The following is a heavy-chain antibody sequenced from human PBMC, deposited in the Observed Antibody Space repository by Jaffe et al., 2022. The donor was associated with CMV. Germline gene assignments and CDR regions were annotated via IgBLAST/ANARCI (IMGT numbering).Heavy chain of an antibody. J-gene: IGHJ4*02. CDR3: AREGVGAKWSDY. CDR1: GFTFSGYE. D-gene: IGHD1-26*01. Sequence: EVQLVESGGGLVQPGGSLRLSCAASGFTFSGYEMNWVRQAPGKGLEWVSYISSGGLTIDYADSVKGRFTTSRDNAKNSLYLQMNSLRAEDTAVYYCAREGVGAKWSDYWGQGTQVTVSS. CDR2: ISSGGLTI. V-gene: IGHV3-48*03.